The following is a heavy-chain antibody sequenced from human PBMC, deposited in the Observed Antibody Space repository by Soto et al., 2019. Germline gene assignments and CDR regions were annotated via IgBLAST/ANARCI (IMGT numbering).Heavy chain of an antibody. D-gene: IGHD6-13*01. CDR2: INPYNGNT. J-gene: IGHJ4*02. CDR3: ARVGVGLAAPRVWPY. CDR1: GYTFTSYG. Sequence: ASVKVSCKASGYTFTSYGISWVRQAPGQGLEWMAWINPYNGNTKYAEKFLGRVTVTTDTSTATAYMEVRSLTSDDTAVFYCARVGVGLAAPRVWPYWGQGTPVTV. V-gene: IGHV1-18*01.